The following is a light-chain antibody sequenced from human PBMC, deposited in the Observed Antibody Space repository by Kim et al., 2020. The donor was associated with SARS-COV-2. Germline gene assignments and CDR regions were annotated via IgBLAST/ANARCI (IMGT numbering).Light chain of an antibody. Sequence: GDTVTITCRASQVISNHLAWYQQKPGDVPRLLIYSASALHSGVPSRFSGSASGTEFTLTISSLQPEDVATYYCQKSYGAPFTFGQGTKLEIK. CDR3: QKSYGAPFT. CDR2: SAS. CDR1: QVISNH. V-gene: IGKV1-27*01. J-gene: IGKJ2*01.